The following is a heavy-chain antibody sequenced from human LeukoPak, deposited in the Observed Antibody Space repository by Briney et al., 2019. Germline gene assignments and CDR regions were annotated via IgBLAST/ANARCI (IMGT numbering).Heavy chain of an antibody. J-gene: IGHJ4*02. D-gene: IGHD3-10*01. V-gene: IGHV3-7*01. CDR1: GFSFSTYW. CDR3: ARLSAMVRGPEDIFYFEY. Sequence: QPGGSLRLSCETSGFSFSTYWMSWVRQAPGKGLEWVANIRQDGSEKYYVDSVKGRFTISRDIAKQSVFLQMNSLRVEDTAVYYCARLSAMVRGPEDIFYFEYWGLGTLVTVSS. CDR2: IRQDGSEK.